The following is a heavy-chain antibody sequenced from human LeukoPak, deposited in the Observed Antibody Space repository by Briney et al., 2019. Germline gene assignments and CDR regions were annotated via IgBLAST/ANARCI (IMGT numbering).Heavy chain of an antibody. J-gene: IGHJ4*02. Sequence: PSETLSLTCTVSGGSISSYYWSWIRQPPGKGLEWIGYIYYSGSTNYNPSLKSRVTISVDTSKNQFSLKLSSVTAADTAVYYCASTSLPDDSSSSDYWGQGTLVTVSS. D-gene: IGHD6-13*01. CDR2: IYYSGST. V-gene: IGHV4-59*01. CDR1: GGSISSYY. CDR3: ASTSLPDDSSSSDY.